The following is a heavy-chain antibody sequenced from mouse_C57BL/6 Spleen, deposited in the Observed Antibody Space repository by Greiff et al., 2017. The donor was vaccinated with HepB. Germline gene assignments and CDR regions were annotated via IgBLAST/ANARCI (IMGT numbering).Heavy chain of an antibody. V-gene: IGHV5-17*01. CDR2: ISSGSSTI. Sequence: EVQLVESGGGLVKPGGSLKLSCAASGFTFSDYGMHWVRQAPEKGLEWVAYISSGSSTISYADTVKGRFTISRDNAKNTLFLQMTSLRSEDTAMYYCATLYYYGSSDERLGWYFDVWGTGTTVTVSS. CDR3: ATLYYYGSSDERLGWYFDV. D-gene: IGHD1-1*01. CDR1: GFTFSDYG. J-gene: IGHJ1*03.